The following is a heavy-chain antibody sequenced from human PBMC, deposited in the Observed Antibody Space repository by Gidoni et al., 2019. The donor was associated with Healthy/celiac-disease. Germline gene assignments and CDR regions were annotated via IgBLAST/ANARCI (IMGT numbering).Heavy chain of an antibody. CDR3: ARGVGGYSYAKADY. J-gene: IGHJ4*02. Sequence: QVQLQQWGAGLLKPSETLSLTCAVYGGSFSGYYWSWIRQPPGKGLEWIGEINHSGSTNYNPSLKSRVTISVDTSNNQFSLKLSSVTAADTAVYYCARGVGGYSYAKADYWGQGTLVTVSS. CDR2: INHSGST. CDR1: GGSFSGYY. D-gene: IGHD5-18*01. V-gene: IGHV4-34*01.